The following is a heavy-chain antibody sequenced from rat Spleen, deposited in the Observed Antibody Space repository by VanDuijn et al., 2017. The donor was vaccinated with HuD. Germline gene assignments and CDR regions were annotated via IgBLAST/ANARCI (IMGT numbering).Heavy chain of an antibody. CDR3: ARYGENTRYFDY. V-gene: IGHV5-29*01. J-gene: IGHJ2*01. CDR2: ISYDGSST. Sequence: EVQLVESGGGLVQPGRSLKLSCAASGFTFSNYGMAWVRQAPTKGLEWVATISYDGSSTYYRDSVKGRFTISRDNAKSTLYLQMDSLRSEDTATYYCARYGENTRYFDYWGQGVMVTVSS. D-gene: IGHD4-2*01. CDR1: GFTFSNYG.